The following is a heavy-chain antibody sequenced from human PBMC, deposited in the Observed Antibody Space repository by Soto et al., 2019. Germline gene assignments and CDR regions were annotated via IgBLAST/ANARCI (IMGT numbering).Heavy chain of an antibody. CDR2: ITTFNGNT. Sequence: ASVKVSCKASGYSFPSHGIGWMRQAPGQGLEWMGWITTFNGNTNYAKKFQERVTMTADTSTSTAYMELRSLRYDDTAVYFCATLPPYYFDTSGYFLEDWGQGTLVTVSS. CDR3: ATLPPYYFDTSGYFLED. D-gene: IGHD3-22*01. CDR1: GYSFPSHG. V-gene: IGHV1-18*01. J-gene: IGHJ4*02.